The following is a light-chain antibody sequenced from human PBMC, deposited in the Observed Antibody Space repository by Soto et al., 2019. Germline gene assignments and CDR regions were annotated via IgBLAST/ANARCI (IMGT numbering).Light chain of an antibody. CDR1: QDIYMS. J-gene: IGKJ3*01. CDR2: DAS. CDR3: QQYEIVSRVT. V-gene: IGKV1-33*01. Sequence: DIQMTQSPSSLSASVGDRVTITCQASQDIYMSLNWFQHKPGKAPKLLIYDASNLDTGVPSRFSGSGPGTYFTFTISGLQPEDVATYYCQQYEIVSRVTFGPGTRVDLK.